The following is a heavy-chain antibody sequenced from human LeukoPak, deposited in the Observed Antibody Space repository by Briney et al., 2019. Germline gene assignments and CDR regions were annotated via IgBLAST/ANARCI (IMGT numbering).Heavy chain of an antibody. V-gene: IGHV4-39*07. J-gene: IGHJ4*02. Sequence: SETLSLTCTVSGGSISSSSYYWGWIRQPPGKGLEWIGSIYYSGSTYYNPSLKSRVTISVDTSKNQFSLKLSSVTAADTAVYYCARDWVSPTHRKYYFDYWGQGTLVTVSS. CDR2: IYYSGST. CDR1: GGSISSSSYY. D-gene: IGHD3-16*02. CDR3: ARDWVSPTHRKYYFDY.